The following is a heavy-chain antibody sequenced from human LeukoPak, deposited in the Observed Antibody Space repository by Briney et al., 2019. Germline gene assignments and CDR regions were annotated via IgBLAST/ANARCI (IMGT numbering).Heavy chain of an antibody. D-gene: IGHD3-10*01. Sequence: ASVEVSCKASGYTFTGYYMHWVRQAPGQGLEWMGWINPNSGNTGYAQKFQGRVTMTRNTSISTAYMELSSLRSEDTAVYYCARANDYYGSGSLTESYYYYMDVWGKGTTVTVSS. CDR1: GYTFTGYY. CDR3: ARANDYYGSGSLTESYYYYMDV. V-gene: IGHV1-8*02. CDR2: INPNSGNT. J-gene: IGHJ6*03.